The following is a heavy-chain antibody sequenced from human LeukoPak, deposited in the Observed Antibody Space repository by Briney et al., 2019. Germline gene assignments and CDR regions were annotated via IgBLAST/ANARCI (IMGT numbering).Heavy chain of an antibody. CDR1: GGSISSYY. CDR2: IHYSGST. Sequence: VRLRETLSLTCTVSGGSISSYYWSWIRQPPGKGLEWIGYIHYSGSTNNNPSLKSRVTMSVDTSKNQFSLKLSSVTAADTAVYYCARDFGFGTSRHMDVWGKGTTVTISS. CDR3: ARDFGFGTSRHMDV. D-gene: IGHD2-2*01. V-gene: IGHV4-59*12. J-gene: IGHJ6*03.